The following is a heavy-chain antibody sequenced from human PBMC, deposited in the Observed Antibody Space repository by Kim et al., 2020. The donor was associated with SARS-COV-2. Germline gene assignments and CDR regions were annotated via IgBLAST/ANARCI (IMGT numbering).Heavy chain of an antibody. D-gene: IGHD2-15*01. V-gene: IGHV3-9*01. CDR3: TKDLTPGGADV. Sequence: GGSLRLSCAVSGITFEKYAMHWVRQVPGKGLEWVSGITLDTNRIDYAASVKGRFTISRDAAKNSLYLQMSSLRAEDTALYYCTKDLTPGGADVWGQGTA. CDR2: ITLDTNRI. J-gene: IGHJ6*02. CDR1: GITFEKYA.